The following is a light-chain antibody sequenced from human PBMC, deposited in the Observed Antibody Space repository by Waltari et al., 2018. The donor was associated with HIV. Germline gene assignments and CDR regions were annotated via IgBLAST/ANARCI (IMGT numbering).Light chain of an antibody. CDR1: SRDIGGYNY. Sequence: QSALTQPASVSGSPGQSTTISCPGTSRDIGGYNYVSWYQQHPGKAPKRMIYDVSNRPSGVSNRFSASKSGNTASLTISGLQAEDEADYYCSSYTSISTRVFGGGTKLTVL. V-gene: IGLV2-14*01. CDR2: DVS. CDR3: SSYTSISTRV. J-gene: IGLJ3*02.